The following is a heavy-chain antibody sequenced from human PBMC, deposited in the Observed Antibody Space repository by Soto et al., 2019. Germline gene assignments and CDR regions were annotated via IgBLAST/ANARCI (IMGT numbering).Heavy chain of an antibody. CDR1: GYTLTELF. Sequence: ASVKVSCKVSGYTLTELFMHWVRHAPGKGLEWMGGFDPEDGETIYAQRFQGRVTMTEDTSTDTAYMELSSLRSEDTAVYYCATGKDQLLSTYYYYGMDVWGQGTTVTVSS. J-gene: IGHJ6*02. V-gene: IGHV1-24*01. D-gene: IGHD2-2*01. CDR2: FDPEDGET. CDR3: ATGKDQLLSTYYYYGMDV.